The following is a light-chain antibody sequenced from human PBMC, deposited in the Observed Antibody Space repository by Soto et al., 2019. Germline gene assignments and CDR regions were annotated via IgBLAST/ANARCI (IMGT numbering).Light chain of an antibody. CDR1: QTVASNY. CDR2: SAS. CDR3: QQYGSSPQT. J-gene: IGKJ1*01. V-gene: IGKV3-20*01. Sequence: EIVLTQSPGTLSLSPGERATLSCRASQTVASNYLAWYQQKLGQAPRLLIYSASSRATGIPDRFSGSGSGKDFTLTISRLEPEDFAVYYCQQYGSSPQTFGQGTKVEIK.